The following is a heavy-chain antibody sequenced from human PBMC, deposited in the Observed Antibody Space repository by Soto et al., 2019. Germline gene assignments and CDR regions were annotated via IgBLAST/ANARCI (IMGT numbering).Heavy chain of an antibody. J-gene: IGHJ6*02. CDR2: IIPILGIA. Sequence: SVKVSCKDSGGTLSSYTSSWVRQATRQGLEWMGRIIPILGIANYAQKFQGRVTITADESTSTAYMELSSLRSEDTAVYYCARHDCISSSCYYYYYYSMDVWGQGTTVTVSS. CDR3: ARHDCISSSCYYYYYYSMDV. V-gene: IGHV1-69*02. CDR1: GGTLSSYT. D-gene: IGHD2-2*01.